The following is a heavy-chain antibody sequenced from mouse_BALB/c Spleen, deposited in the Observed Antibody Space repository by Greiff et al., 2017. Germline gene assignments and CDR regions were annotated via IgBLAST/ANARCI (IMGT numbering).Heavy chain of an antibody. CDR3: ARGGAYYGNYEGY. J-gene: IGHJ2*01. V-gene: IGHV1-9*01. CDR2: ILPGSGST. CDR1: GYTFSSYW. D-gene: IGHD2-10*01. Sequence: VKLQESGAELMKPGASVKISCKATGYTFSSYWIEWVKQRPGHGLEWIGEILPGSGSTNYNEKFKGKATFTADTSSNTAYMQLSSLTSEDSAVYYCARGGAYYGNYEGYWGQGTTLTVSS.